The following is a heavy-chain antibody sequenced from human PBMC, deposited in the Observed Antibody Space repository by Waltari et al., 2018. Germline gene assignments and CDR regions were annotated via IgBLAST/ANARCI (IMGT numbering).Heavy chain of an antibody. CDR2: INYDGSQK. J-gene: IGHJ4*02. D-gene: IGHD2-2*01. CDR3: AKSRGFEY. Sequence: EVQLVESGGGLVQPGGSLRLSCGASGFTFSRYWMSWVRQTPGKGLEWVANINYDGSQKYYVDSVKGRFTISRDNAKNSVYLQMNRLRVEDTAVYYCAKSRGFEYWGQGTLITVSS. V-gene: IGHV3-7*01. CDR1: GFTFSRYW.